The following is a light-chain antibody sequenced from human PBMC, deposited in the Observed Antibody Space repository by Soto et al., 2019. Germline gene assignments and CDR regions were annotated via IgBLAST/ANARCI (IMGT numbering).Light chain of an antibody. V-gene: IGLV2-14*03. CDR2: GVT. Sequence: QSALTQPTSVSGSPGQSISISCTGNHNDIGTYDYVSWYQQHPGRAPRLLIHGVTTRASGISDRFSGSKSGNTASLTISGLQAEDEADFFCCSYAGNGAWVFGGGTQLTVL. J-gene: IGLJ7*01. CDR1: HNDIGTYDY. CDR3: CSYAGNGAWV.